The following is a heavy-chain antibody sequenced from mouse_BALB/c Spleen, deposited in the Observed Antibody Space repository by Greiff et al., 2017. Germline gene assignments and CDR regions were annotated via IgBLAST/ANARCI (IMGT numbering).Heavy chain of an antibody. CDR2: ISSGSSTT. V-gene: IGHV5-17*02. J-gene: IGHJ4*01. Sequence: EVKLIESGGGLVQPGGSRKLSCAASGFTFSSFGMHWVRQAPEKGLEWVAYISSGSSTTYYADTVKGRFTISRDNPKNTLFLQMTSLRSEDTAMYYCARSALRDYYAMDYWGQGTSVTVSS. CDR3: ARSALRDYYAMDY. CDR1: GFTFSSFG. D-gene: IGHD1-1*01.